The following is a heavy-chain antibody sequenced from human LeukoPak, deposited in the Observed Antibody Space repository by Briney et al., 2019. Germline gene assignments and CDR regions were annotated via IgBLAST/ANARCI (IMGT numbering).Heavy chain of an antibody. D-gene: IGHD2-15*01. CDR1: GFTFSSYA. CDR2: ISSNGGST. V-gene: IGHV3-64D*06. J-gene: IGHJ6*04. CDR3: VRSVCSGGSCNYYYYGMDV. Sequence: GGSLRLSCSASGFTFSSYAMHWVRQAPGKGLEYVSAISSNGGSTYYADSVKGRFTISRDNPENTLYLQMSSLRAEDTAVYYCVRSVCSGGSCNYYYYGMDVWGKGTTVTVSS.